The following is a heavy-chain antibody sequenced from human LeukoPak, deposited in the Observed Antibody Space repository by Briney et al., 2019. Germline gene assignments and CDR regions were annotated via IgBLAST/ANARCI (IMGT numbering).Heavy chain of an antibody. CDR3: AKGHYDILTGYYYYYGMDV. CDR2: LSGSGGST. J-gene: IGHJ6*02. V-gene: IGHV3-23*01. CDR1: GFTFSSYA. D-gene: IGHD3-9*01. Sequence: GRSLRLSCAASGFTFSSYAMSWVRQAPGKGREWVSVLSGSGGSTYYADSVKGRFTISRDNSKNTLYLQMNSLRAEDTAVYYCAKGHYDILTGYYYYYGMDVWGQGTTVTVSS.